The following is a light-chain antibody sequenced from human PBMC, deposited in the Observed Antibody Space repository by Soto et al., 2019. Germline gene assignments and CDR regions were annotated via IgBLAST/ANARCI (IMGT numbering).Light chain of an antibody. J-gene: IGKJ1*01. Sequence: VLTLSPGTLSLSPGERATLSCRARQSVSSSYLAWYQQKPGQAPRLLIYDASSRATGIPDRFSGSGSGTDFTLTISRLEPEDFAVYYCQQYSRSPPTFGQGTKVDIK. CDR3: QQYSRSPPT. V-gene: IGKV3-20*01. CDR2: DAS. CDR1: QSVSSSY.